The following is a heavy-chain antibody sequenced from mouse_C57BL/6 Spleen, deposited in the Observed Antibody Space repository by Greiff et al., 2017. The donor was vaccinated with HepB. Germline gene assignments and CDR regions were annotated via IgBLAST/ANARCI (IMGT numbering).Heavy chain of an antibody. V-gene: IGHV5-17*01. D-gene: IGHD1-1*01. CDR2: ISSGSSTI. Sequence: EVNLVESGGGLVKPGGSLKLSCAASGFTFSDYGMHWVRQAPEKGLEWVAYISSGSSTIYYADTVKGRFTISRDNAKNTLFLQMTSLRSEDTAMYYCAKRGVITTVVTPYAMDYWGQGTSVTVSS. CDR1: GFTFSDYG. J-gene: IGHJ4*01. CDR3: AKRGVITTVVTPYAMDY.